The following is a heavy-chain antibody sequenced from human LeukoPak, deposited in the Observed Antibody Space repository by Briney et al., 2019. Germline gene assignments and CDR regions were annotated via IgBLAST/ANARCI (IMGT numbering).Heavy chain of an antibody. D-gene: IGHD5-18*01. J-gene: IGHJ4*02. Sequence: GASVKVSCKSSRYTFTSYYMHWVRQAPGQGLEWMGIINPSGGSTSYAQKFQGRVTMTRDTSTSTVYMELSSLRYEDTAVYYCERDGGYSYGHKAFDYWGQGTLVTVSS. V-gene: IGHV1-46*01. CDR2: INPSGGST. CDR1: RYTFTSYY. CDR3: ERDGGYSYGHKAFDY.